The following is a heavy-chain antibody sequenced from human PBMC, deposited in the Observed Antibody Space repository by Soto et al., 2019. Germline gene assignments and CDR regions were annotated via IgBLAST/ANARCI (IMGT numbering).Heavy chain of an antibody. CDR3: EKPSMVRGVLQYYFGY. CDR2: ISYDVSNK. D-gene: IGHD3-10*01. J-gene: IGHJ4*02. CDR1: GFTFSSYA. Sequence: QVQLVESGGGVVQPGRSLRLSCAASGFTFSSYAMHWVRQAPGKGLEWVAIISYDVSNKYYADSVKGRFTISRDNSRNTLYLQMNRLRGEDTAVYYCEKPSMVRGVLQYYFGYWGQGTLVTVSS. V-gene: IGHV3-30-3*02.